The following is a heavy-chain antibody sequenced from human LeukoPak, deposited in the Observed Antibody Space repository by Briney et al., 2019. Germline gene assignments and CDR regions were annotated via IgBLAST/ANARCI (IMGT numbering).Heavy chain of an antibody. CDR3: AASLFYCSGGSCHDDHSWFDP. V-gene: IGHV1-2*02. CDR2: INPNSGGT. Sequence: GASVKVSCKASGYTFTGYYMHWVRQAPGQGLEWMGWINPNSGGTNYAQKFQGRVTMTRDTSISTAYMELSRLRSDDTAVYYCAASLFYCSGGSCHDDHSWFDPWGQGTLVTVSS. D-gene: IGHD2-15*01. J-gene: IGHJ5*02. CDR1: GYTFTGYY.